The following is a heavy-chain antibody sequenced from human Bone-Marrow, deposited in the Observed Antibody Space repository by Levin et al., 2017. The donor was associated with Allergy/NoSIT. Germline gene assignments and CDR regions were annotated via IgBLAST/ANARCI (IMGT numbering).Heavy chain of an antibody. CDR3: ARQSAGYSSGWYLNLHWRTAYYFDY. Sequence: GASVKVSCKGSGYSFTSYWIGWVRQMPGKGLEWMGIIYPGDSDTRYSPSFQGQVTISADKSISTAYLQWSSLKASDTAMYYCARQSAGYSSGWYLNLHWRTAYYFDYWGQGTLVTVSS. J-gene: IGHJ4*02. D-gene: IGHD6-19*01. V-gene: IGHV5-51*01. CDR1: GYSFTSYW. CDR2: IYPGDSDT.